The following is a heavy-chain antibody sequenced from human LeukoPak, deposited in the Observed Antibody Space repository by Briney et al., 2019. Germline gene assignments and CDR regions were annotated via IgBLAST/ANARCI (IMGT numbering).Heavy chain of an antibody. V-gene: IGHV4-39*01. CDR3: ARLDSGYDWYYFDY. D-gene: IGHD5-12*01. Sequence: PETLSLTCTVSGGSISSSSYYWGWIRQPPGKGLEWIGSIYYSGSTYYNPSLKSRVTLSVDTSKNQFSLKLSSVTAADTAVYYCARLDSGYDWYYFDYWGQGTLVTVSS. CDR2: IYYSGST. CDR1: GGSISSSSYY. J-gene: IGHJ4*02.